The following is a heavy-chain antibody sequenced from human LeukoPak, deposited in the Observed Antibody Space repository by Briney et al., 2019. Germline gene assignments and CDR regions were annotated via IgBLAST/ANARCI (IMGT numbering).Heavy chain of an antibody. V-gene: IGHV3-30*18. J-gene: IGHJ4*02. CDR1: GFTFSSYG. CDR2: ISYDGSNK. CDR3: ANLLRWEPY. Sequence: GGSLRLSCAASGFTFSSYGMHWVRQAPGKGLEWVAVISYDGSNKYYADSVRGRFTISRDNSKNTLYLQMNSLRAEDTAVYYCANLLRWEPYWGQGTLVTVSS. D-gene: IGHD4-23*01.